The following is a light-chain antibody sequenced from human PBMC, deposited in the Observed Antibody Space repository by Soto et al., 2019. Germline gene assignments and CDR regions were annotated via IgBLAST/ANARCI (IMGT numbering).Light chain of an antibody. J-gene: IGLJ3*02. CDR2: GGN. CDR1: SGDVGTYNL. Sequence: QSALTQPASVSGSPGQAITVSCTGSSGDVGTYNLVSWYQQHPGKAPKLIIYGGNKRPSGVSDRFSGSQSGDTASLTISGLQTEDEPDYYCCSYANYNTFVVFGGGTKLTVL. V-gene: IGLV2-23*03. CDR3: CSYANYNTFVV.